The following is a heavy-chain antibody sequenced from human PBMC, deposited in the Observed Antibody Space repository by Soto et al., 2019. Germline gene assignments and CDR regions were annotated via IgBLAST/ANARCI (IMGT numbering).Heavy chain of an antibody. CDR3: AKDRIWHADSGWDYYGMDV. CDR1: GFTFRDFG. Sequence: QVQLVESGGGVVQPGRSLRLSCAASGFTFRDFGMHWVRQAPGKGLEWVAVMSYDGSNELYVDSVKGRFTISRDNSQNTLFLQMTSLTTEDTAIYYCAKDRIWHADSGWDYYGMDVWGQGTPVTVSS. D-gene: IGHD6-19*01. V-gene: IGHV3-30*18. CDR2: MSYDGSNE. J-gene: IGHJ6*02.